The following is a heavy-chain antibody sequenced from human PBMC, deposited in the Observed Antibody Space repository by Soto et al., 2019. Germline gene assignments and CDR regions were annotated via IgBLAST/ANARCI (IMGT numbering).Heavy chain of an antibody. CDR3: ARGANYFDRSAYCAY. J-gene: IGHJ4*02. Sequence: GGPRLSCAASGFTFISYTMNWVRQAPGKGLEWVSSISSSSSYIYYADSVKGRFTISRDNAKNSLYLQMNSLRAEDTAVYYCARGANYFDRSAYCAYWGQGTLVTVSS. V-gene: IGHV3-21*01. CDR2: ISSSSSYI. CDR1: GFTFISYT. D-gene: IGHD3-22*01.